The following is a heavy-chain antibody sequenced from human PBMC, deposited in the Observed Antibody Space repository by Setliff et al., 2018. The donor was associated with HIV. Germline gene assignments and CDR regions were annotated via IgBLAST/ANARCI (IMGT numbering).Heavy chain of an antibody. CDR1: GGSISTYY. CDR3: ARHGHFYDSSSSDAFDI. D-gene: IGHD3-22*01. Sequence: ASETLSLTCNVSGGSISTYYWSWIRQPPGEGLEWLGYVSYSGSTNFNPSLESRLAMSVDMSKNHFSLKLRSVTAADTAVYYCARHGHFYDSSSSDAFDIWGHGTMVTVSS. CDR2: VSYSGST. J-gene: IGHJ3*02. V-gene: IGHV4-59*08.